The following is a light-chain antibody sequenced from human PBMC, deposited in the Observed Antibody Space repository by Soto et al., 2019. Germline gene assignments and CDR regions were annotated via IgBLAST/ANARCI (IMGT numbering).Light chain of an antibody. CDR2: SAS. J-gene: IGKJ1*01. Sequence: AIQMTQSPSSLSASVGDRVTITCRASQGIRNDLGWYQQKPGKAPKLLIYSASSLQSGVPSRFSGSVSGTDFTHTNRSLQPEDFATYYCLQDYNYPRTFGQGTKVEIK. V-gene: IGKV1-6*01. CDR3: LQDYNYPRT. CDR1: QGIRND.